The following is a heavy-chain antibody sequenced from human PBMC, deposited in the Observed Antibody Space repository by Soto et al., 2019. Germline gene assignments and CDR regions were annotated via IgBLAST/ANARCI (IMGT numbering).Heavy chain of an antibody. Sequence: SETLSLTCTVSGGSISSSSYYWGWIRQPPGKGLEWIGSIYYSGSTYYNPSLKSRVTIFVDTSKNQFSLKLSSVTAADTAVYYCARGNDYGDSRAYYYYMDVWGKGTTVTVSS. CDR1: GGSISSSSYY. J-gene: IGHJ6*03. CDR2: IYYSGST. D-gene: IGHD4-17*01. V-gene: IGHV4-39*07. CDR3: ARGNDYGDSRAYYYYMDV.